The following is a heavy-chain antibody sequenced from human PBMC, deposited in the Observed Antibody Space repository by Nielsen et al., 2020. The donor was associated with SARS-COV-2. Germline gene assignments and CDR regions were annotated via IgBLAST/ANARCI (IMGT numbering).Heavy chain of an antibody. J-gene: IGHJ6*02. V-gene: IGHV1-8*01. CDR3: ARDGSIAARPYYYGMDV. CDR1: GYTFTSYD. CDR2: MNPNSGNT. D-gene: IGHD6-6*01. Sequence: ASVKVSCKASGYTFTSYDINWVRQATGQGLEWMGWMNPNSGNTGYAQKFQGRVTMTRNTSISTAYMELSRLRSDDTAVYYCARDGSIAARPYYYGMDVWGQGTTVTVSS.